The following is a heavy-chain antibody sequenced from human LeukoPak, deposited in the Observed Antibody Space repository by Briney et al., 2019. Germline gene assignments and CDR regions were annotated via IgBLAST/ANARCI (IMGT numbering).Heavy chain of an antibody. V-gene: IGHV3-23*01. D-gene: IGHD2-21*01. J-gene: IGHJ4*02. CDR1: GFTFRNYA. CDR3: AKDGED. CDR2: ISGSASDT. Sequence: SGGSLRLSCAASGFTFRNYAMSWVRQAPGKGLESVSTISGSASDTHYADSVTGRFTISRDNSKNTLYLHMDSLRAEDTAVYYCAKDGEDWGQGTLVTVSS.